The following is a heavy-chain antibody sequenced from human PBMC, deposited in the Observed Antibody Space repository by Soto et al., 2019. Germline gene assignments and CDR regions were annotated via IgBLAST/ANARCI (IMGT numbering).Heavy chain of an antibody. CDR1: GGSISSGGYY. D-gene: IGHD5-12*01. Sequence: QVQLQESGPGLVKPSQTLSLTCTVSGGSISSGGYYWSWIRQHPGKGLEWIGYIYYSGSTYYNPSLKSRVTISVDTSKNQFSLKLSSVTAADTAVYYCAATGGVRWLQLTRGGDYWGQGTLVTVSS. V-gene: IGHV4-31*03. CDR3: AATGGVRWLQLTRGGDY. J-gene: IGHJ4*02. CDR2: IYYSGST.